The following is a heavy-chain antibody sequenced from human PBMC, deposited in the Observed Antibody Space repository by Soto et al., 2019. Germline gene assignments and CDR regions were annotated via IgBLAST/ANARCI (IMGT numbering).Heavy chain of an antibody. CDR3: AKVLSGGSCYSD. J-gene: IGHJ4*02. Sequence: GGSLRLSCAASGFTFTTAWINWVRQAPGKGLEWGGRIKSKTDGGTPDFAAPVRGRFAISRDDSKSMVYLQMNSLNPDDTAVYYCAKVLSGGSCYSDWGQGTLVTGFS. V-gene: IGHV3-15*07. CDR1: GFTFTTAW. D-gene: IGHD2-15*01. CDR2: IKSKTDGGTP.